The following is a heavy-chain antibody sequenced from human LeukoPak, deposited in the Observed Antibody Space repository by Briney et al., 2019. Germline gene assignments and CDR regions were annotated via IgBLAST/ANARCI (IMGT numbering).Heavy chain of an antibody. CDR3: AIQYYYNSSGYYATNPYYGMDV. CDR2: IYHSGST. J-gene: IGHJ6*02. V-gene: IGHV4-30-2*01. Sequence: PSETLSLTCAVSGGSISSGGYSWSWIRQPPGKGREGIRYIYHSGSTYYNPSLRRRVTISVDSYKNQFSLKLSSVTAADTAVYYCAIQYYYNSSGYYATNPYYGMDVWGQGTTVTVSS. CDR1: GGSISSGGYS. D-gene: IGHD3-22*01.